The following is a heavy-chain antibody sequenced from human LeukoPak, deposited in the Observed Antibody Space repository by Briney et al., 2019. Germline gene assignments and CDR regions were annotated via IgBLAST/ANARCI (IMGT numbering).Heavy chain of an antibody. J-gene: IGHJ4*02. V-gene: IGHV3-7*01. Sequence: GRSLRLSCTASGFTFSNYWMSWVRQTPGKRLEWVANLNQDGSEKYYVDSVKGRFTISRDNAKSSLYLQMNSLRADDTAVYYCARDRALYDSRRGYYYTEDDYWGQGTLVTASS. D-gene: IGHD3-22*01. CDR1: GFTFSNYW. CDR3: ARDRALYDSRRGYYYTEDDY. CDR2: LNQDGSEK.